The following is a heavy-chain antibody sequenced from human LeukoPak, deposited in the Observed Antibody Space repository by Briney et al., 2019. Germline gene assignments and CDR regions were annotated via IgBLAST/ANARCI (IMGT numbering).Heavy chain of an antibody. D-gene: IGHD6-19*01. Sequence: SQTLSLTCAISGDSVSSNSAAWNWIRQSPSRGLEWLGRTYYRSKWYNDYAVSVKSRITINPDTSKNQFSLQLNSVTPEDTAVYYCARDSLAVAGTWAHYYYGMDVWGQGTTVTVSS. CDR2: TYYRSKWYN. V-gene: IGHV6-1*01. CDR1: GDSVSSNSAA. CDR3: ARDSLAVAGTWAHYYYGMDV. J-gene: IGHJ6*02.